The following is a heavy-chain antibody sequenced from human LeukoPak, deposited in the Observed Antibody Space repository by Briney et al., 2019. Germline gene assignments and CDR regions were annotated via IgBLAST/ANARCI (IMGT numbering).Heavy chain of an antibody. Sequence: SETLSLTCTVSGGSISSGGYYWSWIRQHPGKGLEWIGYIYYSGSTYYNPSLKSRVTVSVDTSKNQFSLKLSSVTAADTAVYYCARDPYYYDSSGYYDAFDIWGQGTMVTVSS. CDR2: IYYSGST. D-gene: IGHD3-22*01. CDR3: ARDPYYYDSSGYYDAFDI. CDR1: GGSISSGGYY. J-gene: IGHJ3*02. V-gene: IGHV4-31*03.